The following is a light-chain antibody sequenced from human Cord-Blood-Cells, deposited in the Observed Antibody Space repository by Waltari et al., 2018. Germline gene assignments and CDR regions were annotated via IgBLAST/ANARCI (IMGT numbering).Light chain of an antibody. CDR1: QSISSY. J-gene: IGKJ1*01. CDR2: AAS. CDR3: QQSYSNPWT. V-gene: IGKV1-39*01. Sequence: DIQMTQSPSSLSASVGDRVTITCRASQSISSYLNWYQQKPGKAPKLLIYAASSLQSGVPSRFSGSSSETDFTLTISSLQPEDFATYYCQQSYSNPWTF.